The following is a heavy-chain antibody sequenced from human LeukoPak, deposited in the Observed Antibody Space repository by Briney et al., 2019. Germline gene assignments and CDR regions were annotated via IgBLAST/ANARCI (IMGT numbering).Heavy chain of an antibody. D-gene: IGHD2-15*01. CDR2: MNPNSGNT. V-gene: IGHV1-8*01. J-gene: IGHJ4*02. Sequence: ASVKVSCKASGYTFTSYDINWVRQATGQGLEWMGWMNPNSGNTGYAQKFQGRVTMTRNNSISTAYMELSILRSEHTAVYYCARVGDGLLRSEYWGQGTLLTVSS. CDR3: ARVGDGLLRSEY. CDR1: GYTFTSYD.